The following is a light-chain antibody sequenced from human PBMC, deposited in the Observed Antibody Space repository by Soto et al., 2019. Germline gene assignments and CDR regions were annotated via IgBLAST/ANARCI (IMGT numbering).Light chain of an antibody. Sequence: EIVLTQSSGTLSLSPGERATLSCRASQSVSTRSLAWYQQKPGQAPRLLISGASSRAADIPDRFSGSGSGTDFTLTINRLEPEDFAVYYCQQYDSSPRTFGQGTKVE. V-gene: IGKV3-20*01. CDR2: GAS. J-gene: IGKJ1*01. CDR1: QSVSTRS. CDR3: QQYDSSPRT.